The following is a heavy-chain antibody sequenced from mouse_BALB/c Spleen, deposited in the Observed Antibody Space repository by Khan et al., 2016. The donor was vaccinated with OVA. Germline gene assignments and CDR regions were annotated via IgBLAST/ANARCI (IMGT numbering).Heavy chain of an antibody. CDR2: INTYTGEP. J-gene: IGHJ4*01. D-gene: IGHD2-14*01. CDR3: ARVGYNGTMDF. CDR1: GFTFTNYG. V-gene: IGHV9-3-1*01. Sequence: QIQLVQSGPELKKPGETVQLSCKASGFTFTNYGMNWVRQAPGKGLKWMGWINTYTGEPTFTDDFKGRFAFSLETSASTAYLQINSLKNEDTATYVCARVGYNGTMDFWGQGTSVTVSS.